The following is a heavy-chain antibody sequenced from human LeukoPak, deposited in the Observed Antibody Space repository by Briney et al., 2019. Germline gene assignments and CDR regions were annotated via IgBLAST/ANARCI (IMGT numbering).Heavy chain of an antibody. Sequence: GRSLRLSCAASGFTFSSYAMHWVRQAPGKGLEWVAVISYDGSNKYYADSVKGRFTISRDNSKNTLYLQMNSLRAEDTAVYYCARGAYYNILTGYRSRILGFDYWGQGTLVTVSS. CDR3: ARGAYYNILTGYRSRILGFDY. CDR2: ISYDGSNK. J-gene: IGHJ4*02. CDR1: GFTFSSYA. V-gene: IGHV3-30*04. D-gene: IGHD3-9*01.